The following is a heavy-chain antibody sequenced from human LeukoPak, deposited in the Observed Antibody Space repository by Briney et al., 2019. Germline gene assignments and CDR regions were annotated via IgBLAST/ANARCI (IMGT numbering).Heavy chain of an antibody. V-gene: IGHV3-23*01. CDR1: GFTFSRSD. D-gene: IGHD6-13*01. Sequence: GGSLRLSYSASGFTFSRSDMIWVRQAPGKGLEWVSIISGSGGSTFYADSVRGRFTISRDNSDNRLYLQMNSLRVEDTAVYFCVKKGSSWSPRFDSWGQGTLVTVSS. CDR3: VKKGSSWSPRFDS. J-gene: IGHJ5*01. CDR2: ISGSGGST.